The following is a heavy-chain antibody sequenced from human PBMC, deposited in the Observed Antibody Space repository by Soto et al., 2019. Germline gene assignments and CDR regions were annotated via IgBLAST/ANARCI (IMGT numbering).Heavy chain of an antibody. J-gene: IGHJ5*02. D-gene: IGHD3-3*01. CDR2: ITHSGGTT. V-gene: IGHV3-23*01. CDR1: GFTFSSHA. CDR3: AKGQFSPRDP. Sequence: EVQLLESGGGLVQPGGSLRLSCTASGFTFSSHAMTWVRQTPGKGLEWVSSITHSGGTTYFADSVKGRFTISRDNSKSTLYLQMNSLRAEDTAVYYCAKGQFSPRDPWGQGTLVTVSS.